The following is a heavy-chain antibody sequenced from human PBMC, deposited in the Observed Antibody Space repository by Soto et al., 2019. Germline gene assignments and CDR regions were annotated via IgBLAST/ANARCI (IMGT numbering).Heavy chain of an antibody. D-gene: IGHD3-10*01. Sequence: QVQLVQSGAEVKKPGSSVKVSCTASGGTFSSYAISWVRQAPGQGLEWMGGIIPIFGTANYAQKFQGRVTITADKSTSTAYMELSSLRSEDTAVYYCARARAVRGVYYYYGMDVWGQGTTVTVSS. J-gene: IGHJ6*02. CDR3: ARARAVRGVYYYYGMDV. CDR1: GGTFSSYA. V-gene: IGHV1-69*06. CDR2: IIPIFGTA.